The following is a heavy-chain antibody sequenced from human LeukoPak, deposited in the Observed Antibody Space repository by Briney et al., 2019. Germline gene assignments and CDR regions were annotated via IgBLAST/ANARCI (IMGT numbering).Heavy chain of an antibody. CDR2: IYYSGST. V-gene: IGHV4-59*08. CDR3: ARHTGCSSTSCNSWDY. D-gene: IGHD2-2*01. CDR1: GGSISGYY. J-gene: IGHJ4*02. Sequence: SETLSLTCTVSGGSISGYYWSWIRQPPGKGLEWIGYIYYSGSTNYNPSLKSRVTISIDTSKNQFSLKLSSVTAADTAVYYCARHTGCSSTSCNSWDYWGQGTLVTVSS.